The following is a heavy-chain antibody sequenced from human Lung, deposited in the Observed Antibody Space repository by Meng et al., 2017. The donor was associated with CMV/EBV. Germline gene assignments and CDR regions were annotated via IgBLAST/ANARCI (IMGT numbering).Heavy chain of an antibody. CDR2: VSSSYAV. J-gene: IGHJ6*02. Sequence: GGSLRLXXAASGFRFSDYYMTWIRQAPGKGLEWVSYVSSSYAVDYADSLKGRFTISRDNAKKSVHLQMNSLRAEDTAVYYCARVLLEARGWYYQGMDVWGQGPTVTVSS. V-gene: IGHV3-69-1*01. D-gene: IGHD6-19*01. CDR3: ARVLLEARGWYYQGMDV. CDR1: GFRFSDYY.